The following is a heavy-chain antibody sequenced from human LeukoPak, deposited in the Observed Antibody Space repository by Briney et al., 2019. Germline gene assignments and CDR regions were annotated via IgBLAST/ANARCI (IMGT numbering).Heavy chain of an antibody. CDR2: IFHSGST. J-gene: IGHJ4*02. Sequence: SETLSLTCAVSGGSISSGGYSWSWIRQPPGKGLECIGYIFHSGSTYYNPSLKSRVTISVDRSKNQFSLKVNSVTAADTAVYYCARGLPYLYWGQGTLVTVSS. CDR1: GGSISSGGYS. D-gene: IGHD2-21*02. CDR3: ARGLPYLY. V-gene: IGHV4-30-2*01.